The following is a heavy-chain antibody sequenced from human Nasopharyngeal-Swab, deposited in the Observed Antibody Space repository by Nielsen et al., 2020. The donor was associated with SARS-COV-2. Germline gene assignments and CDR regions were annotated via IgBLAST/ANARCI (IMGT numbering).Heavy chain of an antibody. J-gene: IGHJ6*02. V-gene: IGHV4-59*01. CDR3: ARGWIAARPNYYYYYGMDV. Sequence: SETLSLTCTVSGGSISSYYWSWIRQPPGKGLEWIGYIYYSGSTNYNPSLKSRVTISVDTSKNQFSLKLSSVTAADTAVYYCARGWIAARPNYYYYYGMDVWGQGTTVTVSS. D-gene: IGHD6-6*01. CDR1: GGSISSYY. CDR2: IYYSGST.